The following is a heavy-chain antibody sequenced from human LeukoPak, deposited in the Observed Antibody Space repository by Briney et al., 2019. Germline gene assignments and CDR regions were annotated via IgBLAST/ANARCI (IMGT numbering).Heavy chain of an antibody. Sequence: GGSLRLSCAASGFTFSSYGMHWVRQAPGKGLEWVAVISYDGSNKYYADSVKGRFTISRDNSKNTLYLQMNSLRAEDTAVYYCAIPPDYGSGRDYFDYWGQGTLVTVSS. CDR3: AIPPDYGSGRDYFDY. CDR1: GFTFSSYG. V-gene: IGHV3-30*03. CDR2: ISYDGSNK. J-gene: IGHJ4*02. D-gene: IGHD3-10*01.